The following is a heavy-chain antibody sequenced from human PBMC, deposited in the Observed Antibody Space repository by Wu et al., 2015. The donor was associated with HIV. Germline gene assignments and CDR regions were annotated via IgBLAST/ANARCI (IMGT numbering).Heavy chain of an antibody. CDR2: VNPNSGNT. V-gene: IGHV1-8*01. J-gene: IGHJ5*02. CDR1: GYTFTDYD. CDR3: AVLYNLDPVSTILDT. D-gene: IGHD3-16*01. Sequence: QVQLVQSGPEVKKPGASVRVSCKASGYTFTDYDINWVRQAAGQGLEWMGWVNPNSGNTDHAKKFQGRLTMTRATSMNTAYMELSGLRSEDTAIYYXAVLYNLDPVSTILDTWGQGTLVIVSS.